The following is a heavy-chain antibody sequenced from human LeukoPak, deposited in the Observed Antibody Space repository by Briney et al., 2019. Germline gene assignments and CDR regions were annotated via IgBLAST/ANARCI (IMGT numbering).Heavy chain of an antibody. D-gene: IGHD5-12*01. V-gene: IGHV4-34*01. CDR1: GFTFSSYS. Sequence: GSLRLSCAASGFTFSSYSMNWIRQPPGKGLEWIGEINHSGSTNYNPSLKSRVTISVDTSKNQFSLKLSSVTAADTAVYYCARGGPIVATIGYMDVWGKGTTVTVSS. J-gene: IGHJ6*03. CDR3: ARGGPIVATIGYMDV. CDR2: INHSGST.